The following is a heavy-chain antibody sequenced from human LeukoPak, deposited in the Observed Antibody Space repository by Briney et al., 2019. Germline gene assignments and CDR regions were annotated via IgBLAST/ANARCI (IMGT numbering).Heavy chain of an antibody. J-gene: IGHJ4*02. V-gene: IGHV4-39*01. CDR2: IYYSGST. Sequence: SETLSLTCTVSGGSISSSSYYWGWIRQPPGKGLEWIGSIYYSGSTYYNPSLKSRVTISVDTSKNQFSLKLSSVTAADTAVYYCARQGSNGDLDYWGQGTLVTVSS. CDR3: ARQGSNGDLDY. CDR1: GGSISSSSYY. D-gene: IGHD4-17*01.